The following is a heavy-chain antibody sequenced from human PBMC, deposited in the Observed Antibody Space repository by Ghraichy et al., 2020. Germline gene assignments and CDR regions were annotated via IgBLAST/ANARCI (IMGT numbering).Heavy chain of an antibody. J-gene: IGHJ4*02. CDR3: ARFAVQYGDSVLWAYYFDH. D-gene: IGHD3-16*01. Sequence: SETLSLTCAVSGGSISDDYWSWIRQTPGKGLEWICYGYNSETTNYNPSLRIQLTMSLDRSSNRFSLKLTSVTAADTAFYYCARFAVQYGDSVLWAYYFDHWGQGILVTVSS. V-gene: IGHV4-59*08. CDR1: GGSISDDY. CDR2: GYNSETT.